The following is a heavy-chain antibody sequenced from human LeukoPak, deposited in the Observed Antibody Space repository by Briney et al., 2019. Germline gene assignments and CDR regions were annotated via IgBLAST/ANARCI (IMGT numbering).Heavy chain of an antibody. CDR3: ARPLAVAGIEGAFDI. D-gene: IGHD6-19*01. CDR2: IYPGDSDT. J-gene: IGHJ3*02. V-gene: IGHV5-51*01. CDR1: GYSFSSYW. Sequence: RGESLKISCKGSGYSFSSYWIAWVRQMPGKGLEWMGIIYPGDSDTRYSPSFQGQVTISADKSINTAYLQWSSLKASDTAMYYCARPLAVAGIEGAFDIWGQGTMVTVSS.